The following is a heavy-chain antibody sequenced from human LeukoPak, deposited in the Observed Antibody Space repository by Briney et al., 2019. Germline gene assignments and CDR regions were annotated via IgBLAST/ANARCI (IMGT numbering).Heavy chain of an antibody. CDR1: GFTFSSYA. D-gene: IGHD2-15*01. Sequence: PGGSLRLSCAASGFTFSSYAMGWVRQAPGKGLEWVSAISGSGGSTFYADSVKGRFTISRDNSKNTLYMQMNSLRAEDTAVYYCAKDGSGVAAADYYFDYWGQGTLVTVSS. CDR2: ISGSGGST. V-gene: IGHV3-23*01. CDR3: AKDGSGVAAADYYFDY. J-gene: IGHJ4*02.